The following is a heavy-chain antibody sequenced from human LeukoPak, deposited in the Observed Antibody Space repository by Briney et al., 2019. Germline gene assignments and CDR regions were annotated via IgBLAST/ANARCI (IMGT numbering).Heavy chain of an antibody. CDR2: INPTGGST. D-gene: IGHD3-10*01. CDR3: ASPDRLRSGSYYYYYYMDV. Sequence: GASVKVSCKASGYTFTSYYMHWVRQAPGQGLEWMGLINPTGGSTGYAQKFQGRVTITADESTSTAYMELSSLRSGDTAVYYCASPDRLRSGSYYYYYYMDVWGKGTTVTISS. J-gene: IGHJ6*03. V-gene: IGHV1-46*01. CDR1: GYTFTSYY.